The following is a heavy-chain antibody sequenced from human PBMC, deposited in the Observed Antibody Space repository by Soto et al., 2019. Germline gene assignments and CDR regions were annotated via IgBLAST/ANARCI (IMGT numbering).Heavy chain of an antibody. V-gene: IGHV3-30-3*01. CDR3: AKAPGGLLWFGEYYYYGMDV. J-gene: IGHJ6*02. CDR1: GFTFSSYA. D-gene: IGHD3-10*01. CDR2: ISYDGSNK. Sequence: GGSLRLSCAASGFTFSSYAMHWVRQAPGKGLEWVAVISYDGSNKYYADSVKGRFTISRDNSKNSLYLQMSSLRAEDTAVYYCAKAPGGLLWFGEYYYYGMDVWGQGTTVTVSS.